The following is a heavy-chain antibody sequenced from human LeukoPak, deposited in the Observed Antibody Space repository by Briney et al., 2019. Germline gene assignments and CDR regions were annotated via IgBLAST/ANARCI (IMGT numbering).Heavy chain of an antibody. J-gene: IGHJ5*02. Sequence: PGGSLRLSCVDSGFTFSNYWMHWVRQAPGKGLVWVSCINTDGSTRRYADSVKGRFTISRDNAKNTLHLQMNSLRSEDTAAYYCATAGGGDSRMGFDPWGQGTLVTVSS. CDR3: ATAGGGDSRMGFDP. CDR1: GFTFSNYW. D-gene: IGHD2-21*01. CDR2: INTDGSTR. V-gene: IGHV3-74*01.